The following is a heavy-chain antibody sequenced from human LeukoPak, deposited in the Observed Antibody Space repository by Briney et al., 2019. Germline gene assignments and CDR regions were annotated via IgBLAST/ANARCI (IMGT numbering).Heavy chain of an antibody. D-gene: IGHD3-22*01. CDR3: AKDGLIYYYDSSGYYPGDH. V-gene: IGHV3-30*18. CDR1: GFTFSSYG. J-gene: IGHJ4*02. Sequence: PGRSLRLSCAASGFTFSSYGMHWVRQAPGKGLEWVAVISYDGNNKYYADSVKGRFAISRDNSKNTLFPQMNSLRAEDTAVYFCAKDGLIYYYDSSGYYPGDHWGQGTLVTVSS. CDR2: ISYDGNNK.